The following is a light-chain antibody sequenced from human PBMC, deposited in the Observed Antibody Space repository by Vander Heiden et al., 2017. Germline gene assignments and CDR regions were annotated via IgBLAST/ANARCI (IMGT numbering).Light chain of an antibody. J-gene: IGKJ5*01. Sequence: DTVSTPAPATLSLSAGDRATLSCRASQSVSSYLAWYQQKPGKAPRLLIYSASNRATGIPARFSGSGSGTEFTLTINSLEPDDFAVYYCQQCGNWPLTFGEGTRLEIK. CDR3: QQCGNWPLT. V-gene: IGKV3-11*01. CDR1: QSVSSY. CDR2: SAS.